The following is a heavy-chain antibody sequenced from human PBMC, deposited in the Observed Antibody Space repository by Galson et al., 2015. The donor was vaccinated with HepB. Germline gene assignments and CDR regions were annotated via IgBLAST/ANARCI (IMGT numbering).Heavy chain of an antibody. D-gene: IGHD4-17*01. Sequence: SVKVSCKASGGTFSSYAISWVRQAPGQGLEWMGGIIPIFGTANYAQKFQGRVTITADESTSTAYMELSSLRSEDTAVYYCARTTVTPRLTYYYYYYMDVWGKGTTVTVSS. CDR3: ARTTVTPRLTYYYYYYMDV. J-gene: IGHJ6*03. CDR1: GGTFSSYA. V-gene: IGHV1-69*13. CDR2: IIPIFGTA.